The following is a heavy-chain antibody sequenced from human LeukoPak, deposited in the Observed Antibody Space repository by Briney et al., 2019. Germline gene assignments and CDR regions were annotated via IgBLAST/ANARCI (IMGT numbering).Heavy chain of an antibody. V-gene: IGHV3-52*01. J-gene: IGHJ4*02. CDR1: GFAFSSSW. D-gene: IGHD3-10*01. CDR3: SLIDY. Sequence: GGSLRLSCAASGFAFSSSWMHWVCQAPEKGLEWVADIKCDGSEKYYVDSVKGRLTISRDNAKNSLYLQVNSLRAEDIRSGSYSLIDYWGQGTLVTVSS. CDR2: IKCDGSEK.